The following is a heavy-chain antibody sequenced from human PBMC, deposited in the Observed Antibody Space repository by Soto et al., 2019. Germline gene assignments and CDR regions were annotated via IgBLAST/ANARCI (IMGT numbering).Heavy chain of an antibody. Sequence: SETLSLTCTVSGGSISSGSYYWSGIRQPPGKGLEWIGYIYYSGSTNYNPSLKSRVTISVDTSKNQFSLRLSSVTAADTAVYYCASHGGSGSPNSGAYYYYGMDVWGQGTTVTVSS. CDR2: IYYSGST. CDR1: GGSISSGSYY. D-gene: IGHD3-10*01. V-gene: IGHV4-61*01. CDR3: ASHGGSGSPNSGAYYYYGMDV. J-gene: IGHJ6*02.